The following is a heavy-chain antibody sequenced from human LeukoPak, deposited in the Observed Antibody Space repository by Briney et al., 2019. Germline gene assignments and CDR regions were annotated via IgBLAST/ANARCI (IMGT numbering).Heavy chain of an antibody. CDR2: ISSSSSYI. V-gene: IGHV3-21*01. J-gene: IGHJ4*02. CDR3: ARGTLYYYDSSGYPQDY. Sequence: PGGSLRLSCAASGFTFSSYSMNWVRQAPGKGLEWVSSISSSSSYIYYADSVKGRFTISRDNAKNSLNLQMNSLRAEDTAVYYCARGTLYYYDSSGYPQDYWGQGTLVTVSS. D-gene: IGHD3-22*01. CDR1: GFTFSSYS.